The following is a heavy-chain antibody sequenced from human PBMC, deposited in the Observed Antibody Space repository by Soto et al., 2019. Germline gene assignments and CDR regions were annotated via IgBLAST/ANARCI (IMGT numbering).Heavy chain of an antibody. Sequence: PGGSLRLSCAASGFTFSTYSMNWVRQAPGKGLEWVSSISTSSSYIYYADSVKGRFTISRDNAKNSLYLQMNSLRADDTAVYYCARDRCSGYSCYSFIIWGQGTLVTVSS. CDR2: ISTSSSYI. CDR3: ARDRCSGYSCYSFII. D-gene: IGHD2-15*01. CDR1: GFTFSTYS. V-gene: IGHV3-21*01. J-gene: IGHJ4*02.